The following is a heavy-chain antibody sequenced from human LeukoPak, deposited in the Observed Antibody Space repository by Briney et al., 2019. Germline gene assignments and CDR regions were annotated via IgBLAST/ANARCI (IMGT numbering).Heavy chain of an antibody. CDR3: AKGQRLRAFDY. J-gene: IGHJ4*02. CDR2: ISWDSGNI. V-gene: IGHV3-9*01. Sequence: GGSLRLSCVASGFTFDDYAMHWVRQAPGKGLEWVSGISWDSGNIGYVDSVKGRFTISRDNAKNSLYLQMNSLRAEDTALYYCAKGQRLRAFDYWGQGTLVTVSS. CDR1: GFTFDDYA.